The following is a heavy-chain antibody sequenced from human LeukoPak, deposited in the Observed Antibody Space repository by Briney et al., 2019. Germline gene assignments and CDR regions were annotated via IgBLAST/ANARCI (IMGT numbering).Heavy chain of an antibody. Sequence: ASVKVSCKASGYTFTSYDINWVRQATGQGLEWMGWMNPNSGNTGYAQKFQGRVTITRNTSISTAYMELSSLRSEDTAVYYCARGRRYYYGSGSYSPFDYWGQGTLVTVSS. CDR2: MNPNSGNT. CDR3: ARGRRYYYGSGSYSPFDY. J-gene: IGHJ4*02. V-gene: IGHV1-8*03. CDR1: GYTFTSYD. D-gene: IGHD3-10*01.